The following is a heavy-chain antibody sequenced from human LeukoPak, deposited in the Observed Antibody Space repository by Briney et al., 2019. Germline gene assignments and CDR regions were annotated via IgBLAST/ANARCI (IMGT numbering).Heavy chain of an antibody. D-gene: IGHD3-22*01. CDR1: GGTFSSHA. CDR3: ARGIGWYYYDRSGYPPFDS. J-gene: IGHJ4*02. CDR2: IIPIFDSS. V-gene: IGHV1-69*13. Sequence: ASVKVSCKASGGTFSSHAIIWVRQAPGQGLEWMGGIIPIFDSSNYAQKFQGRVTITADESTSTAYMELSSLRSEDTAVYYCARGIGWYYYDRSGYPPFDSWGQGTLVTVSS.